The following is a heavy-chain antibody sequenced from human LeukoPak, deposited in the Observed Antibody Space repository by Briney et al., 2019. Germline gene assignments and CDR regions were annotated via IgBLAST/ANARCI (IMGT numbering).Heavy chain of an antibody. CDR2: ISAYNGNT. D-gene: IGHD5-12*01. V-gene: IGHV1-18*01. CDR3: AREDSGYEIDY. CDR1: GYTFTSYG. Sequence: ASVKVSCKASGYTFTSYGISWVRQAPGQGLEWMGWISAYNGNTNYAQKLQGRVTMTRDTSISTAYMELSRLRSDDTAVYYCAREDSGYEIDYWGQGTLVTVSS. J-gene: IGHJ4*02.